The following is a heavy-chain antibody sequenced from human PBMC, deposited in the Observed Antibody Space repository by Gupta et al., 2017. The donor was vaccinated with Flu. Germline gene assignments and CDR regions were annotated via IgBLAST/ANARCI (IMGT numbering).Heavy chain of an antibody. D-gene: IGHD6-19*01. CDR3: AKAQLAVAGLEAAFDI. V-gene: IGHV3-9*01. CDR2: ISWNSGSI. CDR1: GFTFDDYA. Sequence: EVQLVESGGGLVQPGRSLRLSCAASGFTFDDYAMTWVRPAPGKGLEWVSGISWNSGSIGYADSVKGRFTISRDNAKNSLYLQMNSLRAEDTALYYCAKAQLAVAGLEAAFDIWGQGTMVTVSS. J-gene: IGHJ3*02.